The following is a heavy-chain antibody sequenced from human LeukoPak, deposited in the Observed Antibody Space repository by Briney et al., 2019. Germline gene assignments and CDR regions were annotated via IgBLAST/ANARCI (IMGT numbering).Heavy chain of an antibody. CDR3: ARGFVRYFDWLPLGYFDY. CDR2: TNHSGST. V-gene: IGHV4-34*01. D-gene: IGHD3-9*01. Sequence: SETLSLTCAVKGGSFSGYYWSWIRQPPGKGLEWIGETNHSGSTNYNPSLKSRVTISVDTSKNQLSLKLSSVTAADTAVYYCARGFVRYFDWLPLGYFDYWGQGTLVTVSS. CDR1: GGSFSGYY. J-gene: IGHJ4*02.